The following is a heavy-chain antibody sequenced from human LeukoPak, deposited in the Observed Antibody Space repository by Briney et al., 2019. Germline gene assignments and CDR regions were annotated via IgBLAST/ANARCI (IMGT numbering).Heavy chain of an antibody. CDR2: IRNDGSNK. Sequence: PGGSLRLSCAASGFTFSRFGLHWVRQAPGKGLEWVAFIRNDGSNKYYADSVKGRFTISRDNSKNTLYLQMNSLRAEDTAVYYCAREFRIAADGRNYYYMDVWGTGTTVTVSS. CDR3: AREFRIAADGRNYYYMDV. J-gene: IGHJ6*03. CDR1: GFTFSRFG. V-gene: IGHV3-30*02. D-gene: IGHD6-13*01.